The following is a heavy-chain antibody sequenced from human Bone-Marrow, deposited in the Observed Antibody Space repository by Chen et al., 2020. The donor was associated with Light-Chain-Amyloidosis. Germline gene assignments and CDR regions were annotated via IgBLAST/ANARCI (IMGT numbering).Heavy chain of an antibody. CDR3: ARDIKGRRLGGFDY. D-gene: IGHD5-12*01. CDR1: GFNFSSYS. V-gene: IGHV3-21*02. CDR2: TSSRSSHI. J-gene: IGHJ4*02. Sequence: EVQLVESGGGLVKPGGSLRLSCTASGFNFSSYSMNWVCQAPGKGLEWISSTSSRSSHIYYADSVKGRFTISRDNTNNSLFLQMDSLRAEDTAVYYCARDIKGRRLGGFDYWGQGTLVTVSS.